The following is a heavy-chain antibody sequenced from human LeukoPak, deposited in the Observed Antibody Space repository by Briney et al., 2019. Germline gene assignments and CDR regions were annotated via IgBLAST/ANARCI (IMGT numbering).Heavy chain of an antibody. J-gene: IGHJ4*02. D-gene: IGHD3-22*01. CDR3: ARDISRGYSTPQ. CDR2: TYYRSKWYK. V-gene: IGHV6-1*01. CDR1: GDSVSSNSAA. Sequence: SQTLSLTCALSGDSVSSNSAAWHWLRQSPSRGLEWLGRTYYRSKWYKDYAVSVKSRITINPDTSKNQFSLQLNSVTAADTAVYYCARDISRGYSTPQWGQGTLVTVSS.